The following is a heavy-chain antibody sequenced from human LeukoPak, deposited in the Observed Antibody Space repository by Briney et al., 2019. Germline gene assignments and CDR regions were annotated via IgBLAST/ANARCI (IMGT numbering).Heavy chain of an antibody. CDR2: IYYSGRT. CDR3: AKRNNPSSSSFIWFDP. J-gene: IGHJ5*02. Sequence: SETLSLTCTVSGGSVSSGSYYWSWIRQPPGKGLEWIAYIYYSGRTNYNPSLKSRVTISVDTSKNQFSLKLSSVTAADTAVYYCAKRNNPSSSSFIWFDPWGQGTLVTVSS. CDR1: GGSVSSGSYY. V-gene: IGHV4-61*01. D-gene: IGHD6-6*01.